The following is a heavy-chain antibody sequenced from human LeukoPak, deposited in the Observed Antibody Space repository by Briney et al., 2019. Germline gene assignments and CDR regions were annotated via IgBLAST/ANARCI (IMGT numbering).Heavy chain of an antibody. V-gene: IGHV4-4*07. J-gene: IGHJ6*02. CDR2: IYSSGST. D-gene: IGHD6-13*01. CDR1: GGSISSYY. Sequence: PSETLSLTCTVSGGSISSYYWSWIRQPAGKGLEWIGRIYSSGSTNYNPSLKSRVTMSVDTSKNQFSLKLSSVPAAATAVYYCAREGGGRIAAAGTRYYHYYYGMDVWGQGTTVTVSS. CDR3: AREGGGRIAAAGTRYYHYYYGMDV.